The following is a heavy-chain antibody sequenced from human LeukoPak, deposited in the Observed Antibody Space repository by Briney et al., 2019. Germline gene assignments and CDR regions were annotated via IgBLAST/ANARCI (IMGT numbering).Heavy chain of an antibody. V-gene: IGHV1-8*01. Sequence: ASVKVSCKASGYTFTSYDINWVRQATGQGLEWMGWMNPNSGNTAYAQKFQGRVTMTRNTSISTAYMELSSLRSEDTAVYYCATGPVPDYYYYYGMDVWGQGTTVTVSS. CDR3: ATGPVPDYYYYYGMDV. J-gene: IGHJ6*02. D-gene: IGHD2-2*01. CDR1: GYTFTSYD. CDR2: MNPNSGNT.